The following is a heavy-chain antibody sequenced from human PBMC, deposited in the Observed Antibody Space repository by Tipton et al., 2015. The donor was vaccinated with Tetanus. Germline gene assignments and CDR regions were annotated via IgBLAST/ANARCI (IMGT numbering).Heavy chain of an antibody. V-gene: IGHV3-33*01. CDR2: SWYDGTDQ. D-gene: IGHD2-15*01. Sequence: SLRLSCAASGFIFSSYGIHWVRQAPGKGLEWVAVSWYDGTDQYYADSVKGRFTLSRDNSKNTLYLVMNSLRAEDTALYYCAREADCSGGSCFSGDFDNWGQGTQVTVSS. J-gene: IGHJ4*02. CDR1: GFIFSSYG. CDR3: AREADCSGGSCFSGDFDN.